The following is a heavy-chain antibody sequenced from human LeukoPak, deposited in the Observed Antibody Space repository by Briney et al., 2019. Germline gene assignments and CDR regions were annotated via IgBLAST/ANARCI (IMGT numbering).Heavy chain of an antibody. Sequence: GGSLRLSCAASGFTFSNYDMNWVRQAPGRGLEWVSAISANSTCINYAESVKGRFTISRDNSNNTLYMQVTSLRSEDTAVYYCAKESGYTGGLDTFDLWGQGTLVTVSS. CDR3: AKESGYTGGLDTFDL. V-gene: IGHV3-23*01. CDR1: GFTFSNYD. CDR2: ISANSTCI. J-gene: IGHJ4*02. D-gene: IGHD5-12*01.